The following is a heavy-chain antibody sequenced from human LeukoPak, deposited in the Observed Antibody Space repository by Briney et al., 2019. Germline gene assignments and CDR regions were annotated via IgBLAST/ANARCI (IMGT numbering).Heavy chain of an antibody. Sequence: SQALSLTCSVSSGSINSGGYYWSWIRQHPGKGLEWIGYIYHSGSTYYNPSLKSRVTISIDTSKSQFSLKLSSVTAADTAVYYCARVDYGEYALDIWGQGTMVTISS. CDR3: ARVDYGEYALDI. D-gene: IGHD4-17*01. J-gene: IGHJ3*02. CDR1: SGSINSGGYY. V-gene: IGHV4-31*03. CDR2: IYHSGST.